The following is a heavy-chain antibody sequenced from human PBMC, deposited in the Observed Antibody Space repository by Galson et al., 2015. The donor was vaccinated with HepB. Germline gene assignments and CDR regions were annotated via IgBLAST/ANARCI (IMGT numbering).Heavy chain of an antibody. CDR3: AKSIHLGRGFDS. D-gene: IGHD7-27*01. V-gene: IGHV4-34*01. CDR2: INYSGAT. J-gene: IGHJ4*02. CDR1: GGSLSGYS. Sequence: ETLSLTCGVYGGSLSGYSWNWVRQSPGKGLEWIGEINYSGATKYNPSLKSRVTMSVDTSKNQFSLKLSSVTAADTAVYYCAKSIHLGRGFDSWGQGTLVTVSS.